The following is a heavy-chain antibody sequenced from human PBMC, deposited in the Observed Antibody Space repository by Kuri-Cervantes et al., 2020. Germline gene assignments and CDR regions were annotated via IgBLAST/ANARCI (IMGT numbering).Heavy chain of an antibody. V-gene: IGHV2-26*01. CDR2: IFSNDEK. J-gene: IGHJ5*02. D-gene: IGHD3-10*01. Sequence: SGPTLVKPTETLTLTCTVSGFSLSNARMGVSWIRQPPGKALEWLAHIFSNDEKSYSTSLKSRLTITKDTSKNQVVLTMTNMDPVDTVTYYCAHRRAPLAGDWFDTWGQGTLVTVSS. CDR3: AHRRAPLAGDWFDT. CDR1: GFSLSNARMG.